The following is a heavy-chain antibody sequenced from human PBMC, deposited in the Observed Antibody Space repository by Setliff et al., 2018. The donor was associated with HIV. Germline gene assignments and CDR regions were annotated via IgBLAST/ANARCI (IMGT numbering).Heavy chain of an antibody. CDR1: GYSISSGYY. D-gene: IGHD3-3*01. V-gene: IGHV4-38-2*01. CDR2: IYHSGGT. J-gene: IGHJ4*02. CDR3: ARVPFTTGFDY. Sequence: SETLSLTCAVSGYSISSGYYWGWIRQPPGRGLEWIGNIYHSGGTHYNPSLRSRVTISVDTSKNHFSLKLSSVTAADTAVFYCARVPFTTGFDYWGQGSLVTVSS.